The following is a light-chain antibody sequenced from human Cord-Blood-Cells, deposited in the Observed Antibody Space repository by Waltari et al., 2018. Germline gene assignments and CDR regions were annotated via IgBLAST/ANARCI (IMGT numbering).Light chain of an antibody. J-gene: IGKJ4*01. CDR1: QSISSY. CDR2: AAS. Sequence: DIQMTQSPSSLSTSVGYRVTITCRASQSISSYLNWYQQKPGKAPKLLIYAASSLQSGVPSRFSGSGSGTDFTLTISSLQPEDFATYYCQQSYSTPPLTFSGGTKVEIK. CDR3: QQSYSTPPLT. V-gene: IGKV1-39*01.